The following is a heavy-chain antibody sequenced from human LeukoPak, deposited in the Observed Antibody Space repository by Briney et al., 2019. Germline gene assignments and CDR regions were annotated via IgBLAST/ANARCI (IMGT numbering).Heavy chain of an antibody. D-gene: IGHD3-9*01. CDR2: IYHSGST. Sequence: PSETLSLTCAVSGYSISSGYYWGWIRQPPGKGLEWIGSIYHSGSTYYNPSLKSRVTISVDTSKNQFSLKLSSVTVADTAVYYCATDILTGYHAFDIWGQGTMVTVSS. J-gene: IGHJ3*02. CDR1: GYSISSGYY. V-gene: IGHV4-38-2*01. CDR3: ATDILTGYHAFDI.